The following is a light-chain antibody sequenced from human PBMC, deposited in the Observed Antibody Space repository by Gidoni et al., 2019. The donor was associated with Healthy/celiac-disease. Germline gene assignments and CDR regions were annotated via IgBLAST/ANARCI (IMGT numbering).Light chain of an antibody. CDR3: QQRSNWPLT. CDR1: QSVSSY. Sequence: VLTQSPATLSLSPGERATPSCRASQSVSSYLAWYQQKPGQAPRLLIYDASNRATGIPARFSGSGSGTDFTLTISSLEPEDFAVYYCQQRSNWPLTFXGXTKVEIK. V-gene: IGKV3-11*01. J-gene: IGKJ4*01. CDR2: DAS.